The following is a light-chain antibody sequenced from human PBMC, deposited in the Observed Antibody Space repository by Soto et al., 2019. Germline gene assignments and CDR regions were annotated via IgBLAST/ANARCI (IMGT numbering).Light chain of an antibody. V-gene: IGLV2-14*01. CDR2: EVS. J-gene: IGLJ3*02. CDR3: SSYTSSSTWV. Sequence: QSALTQPASVSGSPGQSITISCTGTSSDVGGYNHVSWYQEHPGKAPKVMIYEVSNRPSGVSNRFSGSKSGNTASLTISGLQAEVEADYYCSSYTSSSTWVFGGGTKVTVL. CDR1: SSDVGGYNH.